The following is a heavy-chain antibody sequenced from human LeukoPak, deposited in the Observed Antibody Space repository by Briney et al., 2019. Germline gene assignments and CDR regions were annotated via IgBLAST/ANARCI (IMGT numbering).Heavy chain of an antibody. J-gene: IGHJ3*02. CDR2: FDPEDGET. CDR1: GYTLTELS. CDR3: ARDITGIVVVPAANTDDAFDI. Sequence: ASVKVSCKVSGYTLTELSMHWVRQAPGKGLEWMGGFDPEDGETIYAQKFQGRVTMTRDTSTSTVYMELSSLRSEDTAVYYCARDITGIVVVPAANTDDAFDIWGQGTMVTVSS. D-gene: IGHD2-2*01. V-gene: IGHV1-24*01.